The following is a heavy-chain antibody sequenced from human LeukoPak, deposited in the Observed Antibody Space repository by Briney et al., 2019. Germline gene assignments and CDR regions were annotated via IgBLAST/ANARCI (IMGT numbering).Heavy chain of an antibody. J-gene: IGHJ4*02. Sequence: GRSLRLSCAASGFTVSSNYMSWVRQAPGRGLEWVSVIYSGGSTYYADSVKGRFTISRDNSKNTLYLQMNSLRAEDTAVYYCAREGEDYYDSSGYYFDYWGQGTLVTVSS. CDR3: AREGEDYYDSSGYYFDY. V-gene: IGHV3-53*01. CDR1: GFTVSSNY. D-gene: IGHD3-22*01. CDR2: IYSGGST.